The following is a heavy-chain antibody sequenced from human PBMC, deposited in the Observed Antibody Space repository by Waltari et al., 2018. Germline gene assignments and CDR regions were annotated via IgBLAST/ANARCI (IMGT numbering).Heavy chain of an antibody. J-gene: IGHJ3*02. CDR1: GGSISSGGYY. CDR3: AREGYSSSWYGGFDI. CDR2: IYYSGST. Sequence: QVQLQESGPGLVKPSQTLSLTCNVSGGSISSGGYYWRWIRPHPGKGLEWIGYIYYSGSTYYNPSLKSRVTISVDTSKNQFSLKLSSVTAADTAVYYCAREGYSSSWYGGFDIWGQGTMVTVSS. V-gene: IGHV4-31*03. D-gene: IGHD6-13*01.